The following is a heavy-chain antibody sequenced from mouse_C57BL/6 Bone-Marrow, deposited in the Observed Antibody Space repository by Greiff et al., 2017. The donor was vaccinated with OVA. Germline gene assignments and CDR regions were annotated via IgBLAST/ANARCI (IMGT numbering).Heavy chain of an antibody. D-gene: IGHD1-1*01. CDR2: ISGGGGNT. CDR1: GFTFSSYT. Sequence: EVKVVESGGGLVKPGGSLKLSCAASGFTFSSYTMSWVRQTPEKRLEWVATISGGGGNTYYPDSVKGRFTISRDNAKNTLYLQMSSLRSEDTALYYCARRTPIYYYGSSYPFAYWGQGTLVTVSA. J-gene: IGHJ3*01. CDR3: ARRTPIYYYGSSYPFAY. V-gene: IGHV5-9*01.